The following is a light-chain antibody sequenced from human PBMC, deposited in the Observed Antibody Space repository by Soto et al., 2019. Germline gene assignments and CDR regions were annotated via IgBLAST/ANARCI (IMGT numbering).Light chain of an antibody. J-gene: IGLJ2*01. CDR2: EVS. CDR3: SSYSSSTTVV. Sequence: QSVLTQPPSVSGSPRQSVTISCTGTSSDVGTNNRVSWYQQPPGTAPKLMIYEVSNRPSGVPDRFSGSKSGNTASLTISGLQAEDEANYYCSSYSSSTTVVFGGGTKLTVL. CDR1: SSDVGTNNR. V-gene: IGLV2-18*02.